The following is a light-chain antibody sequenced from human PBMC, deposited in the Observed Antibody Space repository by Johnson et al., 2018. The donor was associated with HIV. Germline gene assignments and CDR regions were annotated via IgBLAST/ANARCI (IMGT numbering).Light chain of an antibody. CDR3: GTWDSSLSAYV. CDR1: SSNIGNNY. Sequence: QSVLTQPHSVSAAPGQKVTISCSGSSSNIGNNYVSWYQQLPGTAPKLLIYENNKRPSGIPDRFSGSKSGTSATLGITGLQTGDEADYYCGTWDSSLSAYVFETGTKVTVL. CDR2: ENN. V-gene: IGLV1-51*02. J-gene: IGLJ1*01.